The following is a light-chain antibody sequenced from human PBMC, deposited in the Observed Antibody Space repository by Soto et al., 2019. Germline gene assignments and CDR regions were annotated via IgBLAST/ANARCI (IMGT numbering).Light chain of an antibody. V-gene: IGLV2-8*01. J-gene: IGLJ2*01. CDR1: SSDVGGYNY. Sequence: QSALTQPPSASGSLGQSVTISCTGTSSDVGGYNYVSWYQQHPGKAPKLMIYEVSKRPSGVPDRFSGSKSGNTASLTVSGLQAEDEADYYCSSYAGSNKVVFGGGTKLTVL. CDR3: SSYAGSNKVV. CDR2: EVS.